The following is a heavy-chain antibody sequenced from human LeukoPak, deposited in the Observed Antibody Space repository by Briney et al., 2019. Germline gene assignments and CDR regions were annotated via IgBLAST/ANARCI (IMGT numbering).Heavy chain of an antibody. V-gene: IGHV3-11*01. J-gene: IGHJ4*02. CDR2: IGTRSNPI. D-gene: IGHD1-26*01. CDR1: GFSFSDFY. Sequence: GGSLRLSCAASGFSFSDFYLSWIRQAPGMGLEWISYIGTRSNPIYYADSVKGRFTISRDDAKNSLYLQMNSLRDEDTAVYFCAREARGSGRDFDYWGQGILVTVSS. CDR3: AREARGSGRDFDY.